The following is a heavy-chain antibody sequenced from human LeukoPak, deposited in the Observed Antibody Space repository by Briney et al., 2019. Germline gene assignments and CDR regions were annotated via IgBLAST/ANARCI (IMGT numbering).Heavy chain of an antibody. J-gene: IGHJ6*02. CDR2: IYPGDSDT. CDR1: GYSFTSYW. CDR3: ASSKGYCSGGSCYSRGYYYYYGMDV. Sequence: GESLKISCKGSGYSFTSYWLGWVRQMPGKGLEWMGIIYPGDSDTRYSPSFQGQVTISADKSISTAYLQWSSLKASDTAMYYCASSKGYCSGGSCYSRGYYYYYGMDVWGQGTTVTVSS. V-gene: IGHV5-51*01. D-gene: IGHD2-15*01.